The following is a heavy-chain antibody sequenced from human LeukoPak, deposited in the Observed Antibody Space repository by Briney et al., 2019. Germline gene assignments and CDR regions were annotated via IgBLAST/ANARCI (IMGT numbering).Heavy chain of an antibody. CDR2: IYYSGST. Sequence: SQTLSLTCTVSGGSISSGDYYWSWIRQPPGKGLEWIGYIYYSGSTYYNPSLKSRVTISVDTSKNQFSLKLSSVTAADTAVYYCARHARGIAAAGTPPIGYWGQGTLVTVSS. CDR1: GGSISSGDYY. V-gene: IGHV4-30-4*08. CDR3: ARHARGIAAAGTPPIGY. D-gene: IGHD6-13*01. J-gene: IGHJ4*02.